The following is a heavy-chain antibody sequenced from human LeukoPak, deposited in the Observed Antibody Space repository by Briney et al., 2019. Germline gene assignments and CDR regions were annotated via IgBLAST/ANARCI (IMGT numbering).Heavy chain of an antibody. J-gene: IGHJ4*02. D-gene: IGHD5-18*01. Sequence: SETLSLTCTVSGGSISSSSYYWGWIRHPPGKGLEWFGSIYYSGSTYYNPSLKSRVTISVDTSQNQFSLKLSSVTAADTAVYYCARRSRETADFDYWGQGTLVTVSS. CDR1: GGSISSSSYY. CDR2: IYYSGST. CDR3: ARRSRETADFDY. V-gene: IGHV4-39*01.